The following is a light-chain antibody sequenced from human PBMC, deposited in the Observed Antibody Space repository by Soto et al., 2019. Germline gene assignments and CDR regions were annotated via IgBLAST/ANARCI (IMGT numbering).Light chain of an antibody. V-gene: IGKV1-39*01. J-gene: IGKJ1*01. CDR3: QQSYSSPWT. CDR2: AAS. CDR1: QSISRY. Sequence: DIPMTQSPSSLSASVGDRVTITCRTSQSISRYLNWYQQKPGNAPRLLIYAASSLQSGVPSRFSGSGSGTDFTLTISSLQREDFATYSCQQSYSSPWTFGQGTRVDI.